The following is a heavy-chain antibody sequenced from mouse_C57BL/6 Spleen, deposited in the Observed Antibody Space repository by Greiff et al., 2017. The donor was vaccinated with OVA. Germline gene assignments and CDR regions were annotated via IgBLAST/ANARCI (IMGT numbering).Heavy chain of an antibody. CDR2: ISSGGDYI. CDR3: TRDPLYGNFAMDY. J-gene: IGHJ4*01. CDR1: GFTFRSYA. D-gene: IGHD2-1*01. V-gene: IGHV5-9-1*02. Sequence: EVKLMESGEGLVKPGGSLKLSCAASGFTFRSYAMSWVRQTPEKRLEWVAYISSGGDYIYYADTVKGRFTISRDNDRNTLYLQMSSLKSEDTAMYYCTRDPLYGNFAMDYWGQGTSVTVSS.